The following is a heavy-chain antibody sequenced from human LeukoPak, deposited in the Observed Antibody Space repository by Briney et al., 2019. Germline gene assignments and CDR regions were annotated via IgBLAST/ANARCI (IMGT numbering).Heavy chain of an antibody. V-gene: IGHV1-69*04. CDR1: GGTFSSYA. D-gene: IGHD6-13*01. Sequence: SVKVSCKASGGTFSSYAISWVRQAPGQGLEWMGRIIPILGIANYAQKFQGRVTITADKSTSTAYMELSRLRSDDTAVYYCAREGAAGTESLFDYWGQGTLVTVSS. CDR2: IIPILGIA. J-gene: IGHJ4*02. CDR3: AREGAAGTESLFDY.